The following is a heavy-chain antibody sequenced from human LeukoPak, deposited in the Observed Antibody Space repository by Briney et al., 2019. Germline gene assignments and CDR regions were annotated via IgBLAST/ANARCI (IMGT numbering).Heavy chain of an antibody. J-gene: IGHJ5*02. CDR3: ARDSTITMVRGVSFGFDP. V-gene: IGHV1-69*04. CDR1: GGTFSSYA. Sequence: SVKVSCKASGGTFSSYAINWVRQAPGQGLEWMGRIIPILGIANYAQKFQGRVTITADKSTSTAYMELSSLRSEDTAVYYCARDSTITMVRGVSFGFDPWGQGTLVTVSS. CDR2: IIPILGIA. D-gene: IGHD3-10*01.